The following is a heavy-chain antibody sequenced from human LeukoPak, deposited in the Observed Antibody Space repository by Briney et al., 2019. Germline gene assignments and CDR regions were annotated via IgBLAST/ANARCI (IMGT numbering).Heavy chain of an antibody. Sequence: PGGSLRLSCAASGFTFSSYSMNWVRQAPGKGLEWGSSISSSSSYIYYADSVKGRFTISRDNAKNSLYLQMNSLRAEDTAVYYCARTTAAAHAFDIWGQGTMVTVSS. D-gene: IGHD6-13*01. CDR2: ISSSSSYI. J-gene: IGHJ3*02. CDR3: ARTTAAAHAFDI. CDR1: GFTFSSYS. V-gene: IGHV3-21*01.